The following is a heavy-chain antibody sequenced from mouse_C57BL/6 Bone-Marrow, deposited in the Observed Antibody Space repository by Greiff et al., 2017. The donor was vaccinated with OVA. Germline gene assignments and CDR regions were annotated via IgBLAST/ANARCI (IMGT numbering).Heavy chain of an antibody. Sequence: VKLQESGPGLVQPSQSLSITCTVSGFSLTSYGVHWVRQSPGKGLEWLGVIWRGGSTDYNAAFMSRLSITKDNSKSQVFFKMNSLQADDTAIYYCAKNYYGSNWYFDVWGTGTTGTVSS. J-gene: IGHJ1*03. CDR1: GFSLTSYG. CDR3: AKNYYGSNWYFDV. D-gene: IGHD1-1*01. CDR2: IWRGGST. V-gene: IGHV2-5*01.